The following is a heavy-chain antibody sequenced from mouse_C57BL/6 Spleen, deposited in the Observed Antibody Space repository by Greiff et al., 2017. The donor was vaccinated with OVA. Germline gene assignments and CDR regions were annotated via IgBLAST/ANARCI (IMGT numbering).Heavy chain of an antibody. J-gene: IGHJ2*01. Sequence: VQLQQSGPELVKPGASVKISCKASGYTFTDYYMNWVKQSHGKSLEWIGDINPNNGGTSYNQKFKGKATLTVDKSSSTAYMELRSLTSEDSAVYYCARDITTVPGYFDYWGQGTTLTVSS. CDR1: GYTFTDYY. CDR2: INPNNGGT. CDR3: ARDITTVPGYFDY. V-gene: IGHV1-26*01. D-gene: IGHD1-1*01.